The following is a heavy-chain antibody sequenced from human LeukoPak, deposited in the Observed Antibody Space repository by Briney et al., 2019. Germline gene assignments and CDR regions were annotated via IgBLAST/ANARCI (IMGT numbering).Heavy chain of an antibody. CDR1: GYTFTSYY. J-gene: IGHJ4*02. D-gene: IGHD5-24*01. Sequence: ASVKVSCKASGYTFTSYYMHWVRQAPGQGLEWMGRINPNSGGTNYAQKFQGRVTMTRDTSISTAYMELSRLRSDDTAVYYCATRDGYNPEYFDYWGQGTLVTVSS. CDR3: ATRDGYNPEYFDY. V-gene: IGHV1-2*06. CDR2: INPNSGGT.